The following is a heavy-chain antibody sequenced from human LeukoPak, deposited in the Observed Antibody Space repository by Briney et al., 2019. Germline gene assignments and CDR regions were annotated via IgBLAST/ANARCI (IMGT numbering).Heavy chain of an antibody. Sequence: ASVKVSCKASGGTFSSYAISWVRQAPGQGLEWMGGIIPIFGTANYAQKFQGRVAITADESTSTAYMELSSLRSEDTAVYYCARERNWYFDLWGRGTLVTVSS. CDR3: ARERNWYFDL. CDR2: IIPIFGTA. CDR1: GGTFSSYA. J-gene: IGHJ2*01. V-gene: IGHV1-69*13.